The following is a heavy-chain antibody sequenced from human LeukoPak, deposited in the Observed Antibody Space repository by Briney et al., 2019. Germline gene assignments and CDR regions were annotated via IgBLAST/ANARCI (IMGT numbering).Heavy chain of an antibody. CDR1: GGSVSSGTLC. Sequence: PSETLSLTCTVSGGSVSSGTLCWSCIRQPPGKELEWIANIYYSGSTNYNPSLKSRVTISVDTSKNQFSLKLSSVTAADTAVYYCARGELGYCSGGICYQEYFQHWGQGTLVTVSS. J-gene: IGHJ1*01. CDR3: ARGELGYCSGGICYQEYFQH. D-gene: IGHD2-15*01. V-gene: IGHV4-61*01. CDR2: IYYSGST.